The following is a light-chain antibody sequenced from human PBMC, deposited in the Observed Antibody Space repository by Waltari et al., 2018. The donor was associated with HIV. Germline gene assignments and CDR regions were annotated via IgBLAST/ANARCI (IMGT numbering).Light chain of an antibody. J-gene: IGKJ3*01. Sequence: DIQLTQSPSPLSASVGERVTIPCRASQTIGDYVNWYQQKPGKPPKLLIYSATSLQPGVPSRFSGSGSGTDFALTISSLQPEDFAIYYCEQIYTFPLFTFGPGTKVDIK. CDR2: SAT. V-gene: IGKV1-39*01. CDR3: EQIYTFPLFT. CDR1: QTIGDY.